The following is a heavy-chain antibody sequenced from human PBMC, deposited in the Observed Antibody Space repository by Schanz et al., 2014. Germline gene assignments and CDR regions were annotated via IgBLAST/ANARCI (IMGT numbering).Heavy chain of an antibody. CDR2: INTADTT. J-gene: IGHJ3*01. Sequence: DVQLAESGGGLVQPGGSLRLSCAASGFTLSSYALSWVRQSPGKGLEWVSAINTADTTYYADSVKGRFTVSRDNSKNTVYLHMNSLRDEDTAVYFCARDGGRDGYNLAFDVWGQGTLVTVSS. D-gene: IGHD5-12*01. CDR1: GFTLSSYA. V-gene: IGHV3-23*04. CDR3: ARDGGRDGYNLAFDV.